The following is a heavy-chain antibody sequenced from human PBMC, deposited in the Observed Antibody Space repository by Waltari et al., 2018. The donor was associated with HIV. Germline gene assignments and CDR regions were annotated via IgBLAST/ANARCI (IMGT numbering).Heavy chain of an antibody. D-gene: IGHD6-13*01. V-gene: IGHV3-33*01. J-gene: IGHJ4*02. Sequence: QVQLVESGGGVVQPGMSLRLSCATSGFTLSSYGMHWVRQAPGKGLEWVTVIWHDGSKKYYADSVKGRFTISRDNSKNTLYLQMNSLRIEDTAVYYCARKYSSSWGAPFDYWGQGTLVTVSS. CDR2: IWHDGSKK. CDR1: GFTLSSYG. CDR3: ARKYSSSWGAPFDY.